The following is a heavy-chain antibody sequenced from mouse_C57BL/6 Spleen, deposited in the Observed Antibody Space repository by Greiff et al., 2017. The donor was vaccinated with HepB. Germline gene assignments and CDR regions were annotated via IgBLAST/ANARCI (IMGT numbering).Heavy chain of an antibody. V-gene: IGHV1-76*01. J-gene: IGHJ2*01. Sequence: VQLQQSGAELVRPGASVKLSCKASGYTFTDYYINWVKQIPGQGLEWIARIYPGSGNTYYNEKFKGKATLTAEKSSSTAYMQLSSLTSEDSAVYFCARKDDYDGNFDYWGQGTTLTVSS. CDR1: GYTFTDYY. CDR2: IYPGSGNT. D-gene: IGHD2-4*01. CDR3: ARKDDYDGNFDY.